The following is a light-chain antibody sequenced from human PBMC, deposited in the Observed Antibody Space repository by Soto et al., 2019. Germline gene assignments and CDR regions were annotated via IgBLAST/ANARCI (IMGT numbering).Light chain of an antibody. CDR3: QSYDRSLSGYV. CDR2: GND. Sequence: QSVLTQPPSVSGAPGQWVTISCTGSSSNIGAGYDVHWYQQLPGAAPKLLIFGNDNRPSGVPDRFSGSRSGTSASLAITGLQAEDEADYYCQSYDRSLSGYVFGAGTKLTVL. J-gene: IGLJ1*01. V-gene: IGLV1-40*01. CDR1: SSNIGAGYD.